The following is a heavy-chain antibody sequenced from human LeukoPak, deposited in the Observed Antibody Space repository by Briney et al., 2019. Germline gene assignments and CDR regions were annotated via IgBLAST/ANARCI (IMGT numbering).Heavy chain of an antibody. Sequence: GGSLRLSRAASGFTFSSYAMSWVRQAPGKGLEWVSAISGSGGSTYYADSVKGRFTISRDNSKNTLYLQMNSLRAEDTAVYYCAKPRGGSSWYEAFAYWGQGTLVTVSS. CDR1: GFTFSSYA. D-gene: IGHD6-13*01. CDR2: ISGSGGST. V-gene: IGHV3-23*01. J-gene: IGHJ4*02. CDR3: AKPRGGSSWYEAFAY.